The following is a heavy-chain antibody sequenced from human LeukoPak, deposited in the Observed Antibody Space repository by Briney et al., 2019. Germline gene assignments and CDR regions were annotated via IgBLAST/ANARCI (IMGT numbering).Heavy chain of an antibody. J-gene: IGHJ4*02. CDR3: ARERGCNSPFDS. CDR1: GYTFTGYY. Sequence: ASVKVSCKTSGYTFTGYYMHWVRQAPGQGLEWMGWINPKSSVTNYAQRFQGRVTMTRDTPISAAYMELRWLTSDDTAVYDCARERGCNSPFDSWGQGTLVTVSS. V-gene: IGHV1-2*02. CDR2: INPKSSVT. D-gene: IGHD2/OR15-2a*01.